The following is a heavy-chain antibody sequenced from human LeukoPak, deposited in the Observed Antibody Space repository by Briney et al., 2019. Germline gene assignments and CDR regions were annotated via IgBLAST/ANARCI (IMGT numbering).Heavy chain of an antibody. J-gene: IGHJ4*02. Sequence: GGSLRLSCAASGFTFSSYGMHWVRQAPGKGLEWVAFIRYDGSNKYYADSVKGRFTISRDNSKNTLYLQMNSLRAEDTAVYHCANCEHEEWELLSFDYWGQGTLVTVSS. CDR3: ANCEHEEWELLSFDY. D-gene: IGHD1-26*01. CDR2: IRYDGSNK. CDR1: GFTFSSYG. V-gene: IGHV3-30*02.